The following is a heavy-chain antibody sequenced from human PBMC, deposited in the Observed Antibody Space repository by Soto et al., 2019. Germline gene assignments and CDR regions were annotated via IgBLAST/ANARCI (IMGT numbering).Heavy chain of an antibody. V-gene: IGHV4-59*01. CDR3: ARDGYDGSGSPYPAY. J-gene: IGHJ4*02. Sequence: SETLPLTCTVSGGSMSEYFWSWVRQSPGKGLEWIGYIYYLGSTDYNPSLKSRVTMSVDTSKRQFSLKLSSVTAADTAIYYCARDGYDGSGSPYPAYWGPGIQVTVSS. CDR1: GGSMSEYF. D-gene: IGHD3-10*01. CDR2: IYYLGST.